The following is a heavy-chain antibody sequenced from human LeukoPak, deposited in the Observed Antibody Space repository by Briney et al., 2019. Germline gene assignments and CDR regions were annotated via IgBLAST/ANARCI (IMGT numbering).Heavy chain of an antibody. Sequence: SETLSLTCTVSGASIRSHYWNWIRQPPGKGLEWIGYIFYSGHTNYNPSLKSRVTISVDTYKNESSLKLTSVTATDTAVYYCASFGERGWFDPWGQGTLVSASS. CDR2: IFYSGHT. V-gene: IGHV4-59*08. CDR1: GASIRSHY. D-gene: IGHD3-10*01. J-gene: IGHJ5*02. CDR3: ASFGERGWFDP.